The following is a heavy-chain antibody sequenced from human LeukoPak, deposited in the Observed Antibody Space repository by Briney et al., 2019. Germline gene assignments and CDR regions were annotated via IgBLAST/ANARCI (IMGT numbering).Heavy chain of an antibody. J-gene: IGHJ4*02. D-gene: IGHD2-15*01. CDR2: INHSGST. V-gene: IGHV4-34*01. Sequence: TSETLSLTCAVYGGSFSGYYWSWLRQPPGKGLEWIGEINHSGSTNYNPSLKSRVTISVDTSKNQFSLKLSSVTAADTAVYYCARDHCSGGSCYPLDYWGQGTLVTVSS. CDR1: GGSFSGYY. CDR3: ARDHCSGGSCYPLDY.